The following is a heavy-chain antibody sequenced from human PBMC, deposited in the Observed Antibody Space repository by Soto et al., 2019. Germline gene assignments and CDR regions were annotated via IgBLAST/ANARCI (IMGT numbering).Heavy chain of an antibody. V-gene: IGHV3-23*01. Sequence: GGSLRLSCAASGFTFSSYAMSWVRQAPGKGLEWVSAISGSGGSTYYADSVKGRFAISRDNSKNTLYLQMNSLRAEDTAVYYCAKDLEGYGIPFDYWGQGTLVTVSS. CDR2: ISGSGGST. CDR1: GFTFSSYA. CDR3: AKDLEGYGIPFDY. D-gene: IGHD5-18*01. J-gene: IGHJ4*02.